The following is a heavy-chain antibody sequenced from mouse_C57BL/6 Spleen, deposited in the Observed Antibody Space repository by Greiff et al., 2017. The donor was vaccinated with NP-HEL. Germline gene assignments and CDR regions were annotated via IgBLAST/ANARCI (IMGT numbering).Heavy chain of an antibody. V-gene: IGHV3-1*01. CDR1: GYSITSGYD. CDR3: ARYDDDWYFDG. Sequence: VQLQQSGPGMVKPSQSLSLTCTVTGYSITSGYDWHWIRHFPGNKLEWMGYISYSGSTNYNPSLKSRISITHDTSTNHFFLKLNSVTTEDTATYYCARYDDDWYFDGWGTGTTVTVSS. D-gene: IGHD2-4*01. CDR2: ISYSGST. J-gene: IGHJ1*03.